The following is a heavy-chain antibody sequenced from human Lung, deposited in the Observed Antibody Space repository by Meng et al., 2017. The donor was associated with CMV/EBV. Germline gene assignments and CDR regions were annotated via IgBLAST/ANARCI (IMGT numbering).Heavy chain of an antibody. J-gene: IGHJ4*02. CDR2: IHPGDSET. CDR3: ATVGLDQRFDN. D-gene: IGHD1/OR15-1a*01. Sequence: GEXXKISCKGSGHTFTTYWIAWVRQMPGKGLDWMGVIHPGDSETRYSPSFQGHVTISADMSLSVAYLQWSSLKASDTAIFYCATVGLDQRFDNWGQGTLVTVSS. CDR1: GHTFTTYW. V-gene: IGHV5-51*01.